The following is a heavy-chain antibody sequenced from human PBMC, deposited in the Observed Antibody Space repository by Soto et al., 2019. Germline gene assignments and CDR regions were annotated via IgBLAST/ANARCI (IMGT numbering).Heavy chain of an antibody. J-gene: IGHJ4*02. D-gene: IGHD4-17*01. V-gene: IGHV4-34*01. Sequence: QVQLQQWGAGLLKPSETLSLTCAVYGGSFSGYYWSWFLQPPGKGLEWIGEINHSGSTNYNPSLKSRVTISVDTSKNQFSLKLSSVTAADTAVYYCATDYGDYASYWGQGTLVTVSS. CDR2: INHSGST. CDR3: ATDYGDYASY. CDR1: GGSFSGYY.